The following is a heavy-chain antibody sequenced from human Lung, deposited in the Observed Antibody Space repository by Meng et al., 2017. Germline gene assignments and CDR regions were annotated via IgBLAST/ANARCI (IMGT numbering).Heavy chain of an antibody. V-gene: IGHV3-23*01. CDR1: GFTFSGYA. CDR2: VSGSDDIA. D-gene: IGHD6-6*01. CDR3: AKDLGASSSYYFDY. Sequence: EVQLLESGGGLVQPGGSLRLSCAASGFTFSGYAMTWVRQAPGKGLKWVSSVSGSDDIAYYGDSVKGRVTISRDNSKNTLYLQMNSLRAEDTAVYFCAKDLGASSSYYFDYWGQGTLVTVSS. J-gene: IGHJ4*02.